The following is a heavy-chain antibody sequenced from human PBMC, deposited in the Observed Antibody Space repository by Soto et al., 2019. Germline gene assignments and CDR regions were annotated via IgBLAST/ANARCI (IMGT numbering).Heavy chain of an antibody. J-gene: IGHJ4*02. Sequence: GGSLRLSCAASGFTFSSYAMSWVRQAPGKGLEWVSAISGSGGSTYYADSVKGRFTISRDNSKNTLYLQMNSLRAEDTAVYYCAKDRKGLNYPAYFDYWGQGTLVTVSS. D-gene: IGHD1-7*01. CDR2: ISGSGGST. CDR3: AKDRKGLNYPAYFDY. CDR1: GFTFSSYA. V-gene: IGHV3-23*01.